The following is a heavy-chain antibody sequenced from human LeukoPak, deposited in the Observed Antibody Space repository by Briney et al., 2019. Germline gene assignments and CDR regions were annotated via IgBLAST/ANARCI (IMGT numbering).Heavy chain of an antibody. D-gene: IGHD3-3*01. Sequence: PGGSLRLSCAASGFTFSSYEMNWVRQAPGKGLEWVSYISSSGSTIYYADSLKGRFTISRDNAKNSLYLQMNSLRAEDTAVYYCARERDDYYFDYWGQGTLVTVSS. CDR1: GFTFSSYE. CDR3: ARERDDYYFDY. J-gene: IGHJ4*02. V-gene: IGHV3-48*03. CDR2: ISSSGSTI.